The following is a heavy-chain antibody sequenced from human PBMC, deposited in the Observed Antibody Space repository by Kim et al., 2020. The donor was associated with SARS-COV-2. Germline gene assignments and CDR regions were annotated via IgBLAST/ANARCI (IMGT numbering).Heavy chain of an antibody. CDR3: ARGRARVVPAPILGLGPHYAYSIMDV. CDR1: GGSFSGHY. Sequence: SETLSLTCAVYGGSFSGHYWSWIRQPPGKGLEWIGEINQSGNTPYNPSLKSRVTISIDTSRNQFPLQLSSVTAADTGIYYCARGRARVVPAPILGLGPHYAYSIMDVWGHGATVTVSS. V-gene: IGHV4-34*01. D-gene: IGHD2-2*02. CDR2: INQSGNT. J-gene: IGHJ6*02.